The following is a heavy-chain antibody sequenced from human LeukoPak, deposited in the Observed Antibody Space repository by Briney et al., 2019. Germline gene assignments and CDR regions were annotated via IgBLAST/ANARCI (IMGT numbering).Heavy chain of an antibody. CDR1: GFTFSSYS. CDR3: ARDLPGCSSGYLTGEYDY. D-gene: IGHD6-19*01. Sequence: GGSLRLSCAASGFTFSSYSMNWVRQAPGKGLEWVSSISSSSSYIYYADSVKGRFTISRDNAKNSLYLQMNSLRAEDTAVYYCARDLPGCSSGYLTGEYDYWGQGTLVTVSS. CDR2: ISSSSSYI. V-gene: IGHV3-21*01. J-gene: IGHJ4*02.